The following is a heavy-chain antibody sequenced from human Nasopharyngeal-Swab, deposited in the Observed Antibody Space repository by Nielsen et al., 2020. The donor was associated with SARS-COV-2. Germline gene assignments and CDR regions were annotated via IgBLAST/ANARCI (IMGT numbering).Heavy chain of an antibody. Sequence: GGSLRLSCAASGFTFSSYAMSWVRQAPGKGLEWVSIISGSGNTTYYADSVNDRFTISRDNSKNTLYLQMNSLRAEDTAVYYCARWSGYYYYYGMDVWGQGTTVTVSS. CDR3: ARWSGYYYYYGMDV. CDR2: ISGSGNTT. V-gene: IGHV3-23*01. J-gene: IGHJ6*02. D-gene: IGHD3-3*01. CDR1: GFTFSSYA.